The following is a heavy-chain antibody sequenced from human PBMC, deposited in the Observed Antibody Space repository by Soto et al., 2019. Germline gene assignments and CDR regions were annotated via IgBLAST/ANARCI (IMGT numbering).Heavy chain of an antibody. Sequence: SETLSLTCAVYGGSFSGYYWSWIRQPPGKGLEWIGEINHSGSTNYNPSLKSRVTISVDTSKNQFSLKLSSVTAADTAVYYCARGSAWELPGRSFDYWGQGTLVTVSS. D-gene: IGHD1-26*01. CDR2: INHSGST. J-gene: IGHJ4*02. V-gene: IGHV4-34*01. CDR3: ARGSAWELPGRSFDY. CDR1: GGSFSGYY.